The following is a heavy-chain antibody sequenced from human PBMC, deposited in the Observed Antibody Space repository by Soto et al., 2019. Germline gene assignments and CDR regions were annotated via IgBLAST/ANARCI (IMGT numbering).Heavy chain of an antibody. D-gene: IGHD3-3*01. CDR1: GGSISSYY. Sequence: QVQLQESGPGLVKPSETLSLTCTVSGGSISSYYWSWIRQPAGKGLAWIGRIYTSGSTNYNPSLNSRVTMSVDTSKNQFSLKLSSVTAADTAVYYCARGGITIFAWGQGTLVTVSS. J-gene: IGHJ5*02. CDR2: IYTSGST. V-gene: IGHV4-4*07. CDR3: ARGGITIFA.